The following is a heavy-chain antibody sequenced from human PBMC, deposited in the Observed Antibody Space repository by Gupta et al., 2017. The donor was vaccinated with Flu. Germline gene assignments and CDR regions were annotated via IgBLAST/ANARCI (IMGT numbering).Heavy chain of an antibody. CDR2: IYTSGST. D-gene: IGHD1-26*01. J-gene: IGHJ6*02. CDR3: ASAPGYRGPLDV. Sequence: QVQLQESGPGLVKPSQTLSLTCTVSGGSISSGSYYWSWIRQPAGKGLEWIGRIYTSGSTNYNPSLKSRVTISVDTSKNQFSLKLSSVTAADTAVYYCASAPGYRGPLDVWGQGTTVTVSS. V-gene: IGHV4-61*02. CDR1: GGSISSGSYY.